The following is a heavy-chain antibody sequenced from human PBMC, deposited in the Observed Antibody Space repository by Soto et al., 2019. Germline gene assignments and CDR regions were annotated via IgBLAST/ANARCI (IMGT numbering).Heavy chain of an antibody. CDR2: MYNTGST. CDR1: GGTISRYY. V-gene: IGHV4-59*01. D-gene: IGHD2-21*02. J-gene: IGHJ6*02. CDR3: ARDLWGYCGTDCYPLDV. Sequence: QVQLQESGPGLVKPSETLSLTCTVSGGTISRYYWSWIRQPPGKGLEWIGYMYNTGSTVYNPSFKCRVTLSVDTSKNQFSLKLNSVTAADTAVYYCARDLWGYCGTDCYPLDVWGQGTTVTVSS.